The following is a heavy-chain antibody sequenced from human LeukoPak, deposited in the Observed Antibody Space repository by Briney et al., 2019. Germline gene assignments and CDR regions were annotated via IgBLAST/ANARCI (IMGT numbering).Heavy chain of an antibody. CDR1: GFIFSDYN. CDR3: AKNRGRQSTPSEFDY. J-gene: IGHJ4*02. V-gene: IGHV3-21*06. D-gene: IGHD2/OR15-2a*01. Sequence: NSGGSLRLSCAASGFIFSDYNMNWVRQAPGKGLQWVSSISRSSSDTYYADSVKGRFTITRDNARNLVFLQMNSLRAEDTAVYYCAKNRGRQSTPSEFDYWGQGTPVTVSS. CDR2: ISRSSSDT.